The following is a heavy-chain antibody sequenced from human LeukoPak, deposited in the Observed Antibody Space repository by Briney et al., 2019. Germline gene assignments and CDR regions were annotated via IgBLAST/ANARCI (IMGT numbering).Heavy chain of an antibody. V-gene: IGHV4-59*01. D-gene: IGHD6-19*01. CDR3: ARTYSSGWYGWFDP. J-gene: IGHJ5*02. CDR2: IYYSGST. Sequence: SETLSLTCTVSGGSISSYYWSWIRQPPGKGLEWIGYIYYSGSTNYNPSLKSRVTISVDTSKNQFSLKLSTVTAADTAVYYCARTYSSGWYGWFDPWGQGTLVTVSS. CDR1: GGSISSYY.